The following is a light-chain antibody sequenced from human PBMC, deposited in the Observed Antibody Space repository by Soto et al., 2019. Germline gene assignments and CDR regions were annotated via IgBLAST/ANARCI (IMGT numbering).Light chain of an antibody. CDR3: QQYGANSPWT. J-gene: IGKJ1*01. V-gene: IGKV1-5*03. CDR1: QNINDW. CDR2: KAS. Sequence: DIQVTQSPSTLSASVRDRVTINCRASQNINDWLAWYQQKSGKAPKVLIYKASSLESGVPSRFSGSGSGTEFTLTISSLQTEDFATYYCQQYGANSPWTFGQGTKVEVK.